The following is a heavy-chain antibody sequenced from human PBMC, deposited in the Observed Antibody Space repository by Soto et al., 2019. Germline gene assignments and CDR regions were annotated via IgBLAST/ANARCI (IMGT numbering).Heavy chain of an antibody. J-gene: IGHJ3*02. CDR1: GYTLTELS. V-gene: IGHV1-24*01. Sequence: GSSVNVSCKVSGYTLTELSMHWVRQAPGKGLEWMGGFDPEDGETIYAQKFQGRVTMTEDTSTDTAYMELSSLRSEDTAVCYCAAEPSCGRRNAFDIWGQGTMVTVSS. CDR2: FDPEDGET. CDR3: AAEPSCGRRNAFDI. D-gene: IGHD6-25*01.